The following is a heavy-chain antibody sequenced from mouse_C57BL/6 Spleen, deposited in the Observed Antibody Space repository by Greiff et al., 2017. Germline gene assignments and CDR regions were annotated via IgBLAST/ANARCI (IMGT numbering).Heavy chain of an antibody. V-gene: IGHV10-3*01. CDR1: GFTFNTYA. J-gene: IGHJ2*01. CDR3: VRDGGQLSFDD. Sequence: EVQLVESGGGLVQPKGSLKLSCAASGFTFNTYAMHWVRQAPGKGLEWVARIRSKSSNYDTYYADSVKDRLTISKNDSQSMLYLQMNNLKTEDTAKYCCVRDGGQLSFDDWGKGTTLTVAS. CDR2: IRSKSSNYDT. D-gene: IGHD3-2*02.